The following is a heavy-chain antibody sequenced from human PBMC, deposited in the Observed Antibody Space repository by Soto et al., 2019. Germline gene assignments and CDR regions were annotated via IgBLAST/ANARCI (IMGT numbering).Heavy chain of an antibody. CDR1: GFTFSSYC. D-gene: IGHD2-2*01. CDR3: ARESPTYQNAFDI. CDR2: IWYDGSNK. J-gene: IGHJ3*02. V-gene: IGHV3-33*01. Sequence: GGPLRLSCAASGFTFSSYCMHWVRQAPGKGLEWVAVIWYDGSNKYYADSVKGRFTISRDNSKNTLYLQMNSLRAEDTAVYYCARESPTYQNAFDIWGQGTMVTVSS.